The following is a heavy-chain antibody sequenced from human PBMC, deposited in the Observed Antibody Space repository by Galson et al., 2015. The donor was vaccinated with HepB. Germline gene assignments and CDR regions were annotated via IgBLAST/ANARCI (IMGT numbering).Heavy chain of an antibody. J-gene: IGHJ5*02. CDR3: ARDAVSSLFRGIRGVNWFDP. D-gene: IGHD3-10*01. Sequence: SETLSLTCTVSGGSTNSYYWSWIRQPPGRGLEWIGHIYYSGSTDYNPSLKSRVIISVDTSKNQISLKLSSVTAADTAVYYCARDAVSSLFRGIRGVNWFDPWGQGTLVTVSS. CDR2: IYYSGST. CDR1: GGSTNSYY. V-gene: IGHV4-59*01.